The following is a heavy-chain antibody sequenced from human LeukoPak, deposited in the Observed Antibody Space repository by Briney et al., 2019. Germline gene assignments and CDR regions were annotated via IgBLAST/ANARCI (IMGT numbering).Heavy chain of an antibody. Sequence: PGGSLRLSCAASGFTFSSYAMSWIRQPPGKGLEWIGEINHSGSTNYNPSLKSRVTISVDTSKNQFSLKLSSVTAADTAVYYCASPSGSYGGIDYYYYYMDVWGKGTTVTVSS. CDR1: GFTFSSYA. V-gene: IGHV4-34*01. J-gene: IGHJ6*03. D-gene: IGHD1-26*01. CDR2: INHSGST. CDR3: ASPSGSYGGIDYYYYYMDV.